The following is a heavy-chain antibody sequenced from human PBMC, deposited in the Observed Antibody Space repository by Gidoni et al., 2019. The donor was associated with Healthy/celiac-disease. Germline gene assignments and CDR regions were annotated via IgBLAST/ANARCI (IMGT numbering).Heavy chain of an antibody. D-gene: IGHD4-17*01. CDR3: ARGNGSTVTNRPHFDY. J-gene: IGHJ4*02. Sequence: QVQLQQWGAGLLKPSETLSLTCAVYGGSFSGYYWSWIRQPPGKGLEWMGEINHSGSTNYNPSLKSRVTISVDTSKNQFSLKLSSVTAADTAVYYCARGNGSTVTNRPHFDYWGQGTLVTVSS. CDR1: GGSFSGYY. CDR2: INHSGST. V-gene: IGHV4-34*01.